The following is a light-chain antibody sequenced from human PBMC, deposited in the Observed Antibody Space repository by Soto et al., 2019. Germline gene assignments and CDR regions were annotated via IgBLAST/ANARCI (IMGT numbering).Light chain of an antibody. J-gene: IGKJ1*01. CDR2: AAS. Sequence: IQMTQSPSTLSASVGDRVTISCRASQSISSWLAWYQQKPGKAPNLLIYAASSLQSGVPSRFSGIGSGTEFTLTISSLQPDDFATYYCQQYSSHWTFGQGTKV. V-gene: IGKV1-5*01. CDR3: QQYSSHWT. CDR1: QSISSW.